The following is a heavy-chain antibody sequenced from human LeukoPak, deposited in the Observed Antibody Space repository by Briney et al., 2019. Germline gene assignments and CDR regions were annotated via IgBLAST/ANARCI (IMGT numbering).Heavy chain of an antibody. CDR2: ISGSGGST. Sequence: GGSLRLSCAASGFTFSSYAMSWVRQAPGKGLEWVSAISGSGGSTYYADSVKGRFTISRDNSKNTLYLQMNSLRAEDTAVYYCAKTAGPITIFGVVTPFDYWGQGTLVTVFS. D-gene: IGHD3-3*01. CDR3: AKTAGPITIFGVVTPFDY. V-gene: IGHV3-23*01. CDR1: GFTFSSYA. J-gene: IGHJ4*02.